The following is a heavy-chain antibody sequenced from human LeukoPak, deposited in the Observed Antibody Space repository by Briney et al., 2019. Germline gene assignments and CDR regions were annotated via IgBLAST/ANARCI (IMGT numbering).Heavy chain of an antibody. CDR2: MNPNSGNT. CDR3: ARDPSGYSSGWYWFDS. J-gene: IGHJ5*01. Sequence: GASVKVSCKASGYTFTSYDINWVRQATGQGLEWMGWMNPNSGNTGYAQKFQGRVTMTRNTSISTAYMELSSLKSEDTAVYYCARDPSGYSSGWYWFDSWGQGTLVTVSS. CDR1: GYTFTSYD. V-gene: IGHV1-8*01. D-gene: IGHD6-19*01.